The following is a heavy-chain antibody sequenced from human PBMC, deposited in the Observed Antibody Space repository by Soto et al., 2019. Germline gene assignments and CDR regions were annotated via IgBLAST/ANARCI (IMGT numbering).Heavy chain of an antibody. Sequence: ASVKVSCKASGYSFTSYGISWVRQAPGQGLEWMGWISAYNGNTNYAQKLQGRVTMTTDTSTSTAYMELRSLRSDDTAVYYCAKTTVVTGGGYFDYWGQGTLVTVSS. V-gene: IGHV1-18*01. CDR2: ISAYNGNT. CDR1: GYSFTSYG. CDR3: AKTTVVTGGGYFDY. D-gene: IGHD4-17*01. J-gene: IGHJ4*02.